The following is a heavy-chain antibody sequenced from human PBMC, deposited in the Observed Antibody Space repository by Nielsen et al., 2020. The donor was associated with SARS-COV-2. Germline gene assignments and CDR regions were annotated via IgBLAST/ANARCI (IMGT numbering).Heavy chain of an antibody. Sequence: WIRQPPGKGLEWVALIWYDGSNKYYADSVKGRFTISRDNSKNTLYLQMNSLRAEDTAVYYCAKDWGRYCSSTSCPLGGMDVWGQGTTVTVSS. CDR2: IWYDGSNK. D-gene: IGHD2-2*01. CDR3: AKDWGRYCSSTSCPLGGMDV. V-gene: IGHV3-30*02. J-gene: IGHJ6*02.